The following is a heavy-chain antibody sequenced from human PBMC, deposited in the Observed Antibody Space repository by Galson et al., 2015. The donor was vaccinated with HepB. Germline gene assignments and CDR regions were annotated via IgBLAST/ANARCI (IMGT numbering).Heavy chain of an antibody. V-gene: IGHV3-30*09. CDR3: AKGDYYDSTDLDY. J-gene: IGHJ4*02. Sequence: SLRLSCAASGFTFDTYDMHWVRQAPGKGLEWVAFISYDGANKDFAESVKGRFAISRDNSENTLYLQMNSLRAEDTAVYYCAKGDYYDSTDLDYWGQGTLVTVSS. D-gene: IGHD3-22*01. CDR1: GFTFDTYD. CDR2: ISYDGANK.